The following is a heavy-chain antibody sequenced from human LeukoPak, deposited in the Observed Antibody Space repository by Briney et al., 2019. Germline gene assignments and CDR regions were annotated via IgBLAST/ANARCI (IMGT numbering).Heavy chain of an antibody. CDR3: ASGGSSRFDC. Sequence: GGSLRLSCAVSGITFTTIDVSWVRLAPGKGLEWVAKINQDGSDKYYVDSVKGRFTISRDNAKNSLYLQMNSLRAEDTAVYYCASGGSSRFDCWGQGTLVTVSS. V-gene: IGHV3-7*03. D-gene: IGHD6-13*01. J-gene: IGHJ4*02. CDR1: GITFTTID. CDR2: INQDGSDK.